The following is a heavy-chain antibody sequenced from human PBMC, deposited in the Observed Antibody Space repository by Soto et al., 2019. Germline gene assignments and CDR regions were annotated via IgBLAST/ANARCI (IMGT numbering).Heavy chain of an antibody. CDR1: GGSIRSGGYS. CDR3: ARVPDV. J-gene: IGHJ6*02. Sequence: QLQLQESGSGLVKPSQTLSLTCAVSGGSIRSGGYSWSWIRQPPGKGLEWIGYIYHNGNTYYNPSRKSRVAISVDRSTNQLSLKLSSVTAADTAVYYCARVPDVWGQGTTVTVSS. CDR2: IYHNGNT. V-gene: IGHV4-30-2*01.